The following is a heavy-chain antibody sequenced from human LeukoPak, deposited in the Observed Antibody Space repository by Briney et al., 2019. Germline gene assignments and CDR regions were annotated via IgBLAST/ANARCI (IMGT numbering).Heavy chain of an antibody. V-gene: IGHV4-61*02. Sequence: SQTLSLTCTVSGDSISSGDYYWSWIRQPAGKGLEWIGRISSSGSTNYNPSLKSRVTISVDTSKNQFSLKLSSVTAADTAVYFCACSKGLHTSGLVWPFDYWGQGTLVTVSS. CDR1: GDSISSGDYY. D-gene: IGHD6-19*01. CDR3: ACSKGLHTSGLVWPFDY. CDR2: ISSSGST. J-gene: IGHJ4*02.